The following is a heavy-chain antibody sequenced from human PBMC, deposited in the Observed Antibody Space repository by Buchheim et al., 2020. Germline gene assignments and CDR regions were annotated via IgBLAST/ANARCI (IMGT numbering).Heavy chain of an antibody. D-gene: IGHD3-10*01. V-gene: IGHV1-69*02. CDR3: ARVSATQYFYNGMDV. J-gene: IGHJ6*02. CDR2: FIPILGIA. CDR1: GGTFTDYS. Sequence: QVQLEQSGAEVKKAGSSVKISCKSSGGTFTDYSFNWMRQAPGQGFEWMGRFIPILGIANYAQRFQGRDTITADRSTSTAYMELNSLKYEDTAVYFCARVSATQYFYNGMDVWGRGTT.